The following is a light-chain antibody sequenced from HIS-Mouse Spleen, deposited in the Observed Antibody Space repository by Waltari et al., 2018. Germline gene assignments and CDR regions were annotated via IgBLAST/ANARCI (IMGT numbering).Light chain of an antibody. Sequence: QSALTQPASVSGSPGQSITISCTGTRSDVGGYNYVSWYQQHPGKAPKLMIYDVRNRPSGVSNRFSGSKSGNTASLTISGLQAEDEADYYCSSYTSSSFNVVFGGGTKLTVL. J-gene: IGLJ2*01. V-gene: IGLV2-14*03. CDR2: DVR. CDR3: SSYTSSSFNVV. CDR1: RSDVGGYNY.